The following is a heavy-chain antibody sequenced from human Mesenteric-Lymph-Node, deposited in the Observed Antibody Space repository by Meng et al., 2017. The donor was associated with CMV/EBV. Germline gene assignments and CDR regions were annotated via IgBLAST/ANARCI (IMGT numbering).Heavy chain of an antibody. J-gene: IGHJ4*02. CDR3: ARDRYYDFWSGPYSY. D-gene: IGHD3-3*01. Sequence: ASVKVSCKASGYTFSTYYMHWVRQAPGQGLEWMGIINPSGGSTTYAQKFQGRVTMTRDTSTSTVFMELSSLRSDDTAVYYCARDRYYDFWSGPYSYWGQGTLVTVSS. CDR2: INPSGGST. V-gene: IGHV1-46*01. CDR1: GYTFSTYY.